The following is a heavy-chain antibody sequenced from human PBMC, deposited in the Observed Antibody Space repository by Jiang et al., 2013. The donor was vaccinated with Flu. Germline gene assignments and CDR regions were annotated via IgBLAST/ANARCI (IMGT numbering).Heavy chain of an antibody. D-gene: IGHD3-3*01. J-gene: IGHJ4*02. V-gene: IGHV3-23*01. CDR3: ASGRFLEWSFDY. CDR2: VSGRGATT. Sequence: VQLLESGGGLVQPGGSLRLSCAASGFTFITYAMNWVRQAPGKGLEWVSSVSGRGATTHYADSVKGRFTTSRDNSNNTLYLQMKSLRADDTAVYYCASGRFLEWSFDYWGQGALVTVSS. CDR1: GFTFITYA.